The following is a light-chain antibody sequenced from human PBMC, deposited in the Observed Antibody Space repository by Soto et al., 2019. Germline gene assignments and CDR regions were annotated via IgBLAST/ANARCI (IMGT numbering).Light chain of an antibody. J-gene: IGLJ1*01. Sequence: QSALTQPPPGFGSPGQWIPFSCPGTSSDVGGVSWYQQHPGKAPKLMIYDVSNRPSGVSNRFSGSKSGNTASLTISGLQAEDEADYYCSSYTSSSTRVFGTGTKLTVL. CDR3: SSYTSSSTRV. V-gene: IGLV2-14*01. CDR1: SSDVGG. CDR2: DVS.